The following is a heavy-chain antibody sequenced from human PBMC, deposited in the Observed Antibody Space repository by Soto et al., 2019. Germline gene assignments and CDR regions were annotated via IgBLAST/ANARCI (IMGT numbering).Heavy chain of an antibody. CDR1: GFTFSSYA. J-gene: IGHJ6*02. Sequence: GGSLRLSCAASGFTFSSYAMSWVRQAPGKGLEWVANIKQDGSEKYYVDSVKGRFTISRDNAKNSLYLQMNSLRAEDTAVYYCAREIGAGYCSGGSCRYYYGMDVWGQGTTVTVSS. CDR2: IKQDGSEK. V-gene: IGHV3-7*01. D-gene: IGHD2-15*01. CDR3: AREIGAGYCSGGSCRYYYGMDV.